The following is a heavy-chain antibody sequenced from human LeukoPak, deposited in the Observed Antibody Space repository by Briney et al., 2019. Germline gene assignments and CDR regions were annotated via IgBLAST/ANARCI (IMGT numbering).Heavy chain of an antibody. CDR1: GGTFSSYA. CDR3: ARASYDSSGHSDGAFDI. Sequence: SVKVSCKASGGTFSSYAISWVRQAPGQGLEWMGRIIPIFGTANYAQKFQGRVTITTDESTSTAYMELSSLRSEDTAVYYCARASYDSSGHSDGAFDIWGQGTMVTVSS. D-gene: IGHD3-22*01. J-gene: IGHJ3*02. V-gene: IGHV1-69*05. CDR2: IIPIFGTA.